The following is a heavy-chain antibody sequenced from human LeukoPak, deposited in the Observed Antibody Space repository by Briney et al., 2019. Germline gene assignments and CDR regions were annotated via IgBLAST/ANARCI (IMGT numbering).Heavy chain of an antibody. D-gene: IGHD2-15*01. Sequence: ASVKVSCKASGYTFTSYYMHWVRQAPGQGLEWMGIINPSGGSTSYAQKFQGRVTMTRDTSTTTAYMELRSLRSDDTAVYYCATIPGLPDYWGQGTLVTVSS. CDR3: ATIPGLPDY. CDR2: INPSGGST. J-gene: IGHJ4*02. CDR1: GYTFTSYY. V-gene: IGHV1-46*01.